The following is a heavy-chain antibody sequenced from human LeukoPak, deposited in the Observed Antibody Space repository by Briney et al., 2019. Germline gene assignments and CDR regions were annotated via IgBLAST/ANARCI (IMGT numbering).Heavy chain of an antibody. D-gene: IGHD2-15*01. CDR3: ARLWSTSCKGGSCPHQPNY. Sequence: SETLSLTCSVSGGSVSGGNYYWAWIRQPPEKGLEWIGTINYGGNTYYNLSLKSRVIIFLDTSKNQFSLKLSSVTAADTAVYYCARLWSTSCKGGSCPHQPNYWGQGTRVTVPS. CDR1: GGSVSGGNYY. V-gene: IGHV4-39*01. J-gene: IGHJ4*02. CDR2: INYGGNT.